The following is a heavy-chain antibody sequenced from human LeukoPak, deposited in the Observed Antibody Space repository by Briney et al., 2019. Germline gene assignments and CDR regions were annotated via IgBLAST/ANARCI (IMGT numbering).Heavy chain of an antibody. J-gene: IGHJ4*02. D-gene: IGHD3-22*01. CDR3: ARDLYRIVVVPHYFDY. CDR1: GFTFSNSW. CDR2: IKQDGSEK. V-gene: IGHV3-7*01. Sequence: PGGSLRLSCAASGFTFSNSWMSWVRQAPGKGLEGVANIKQDGSEKYYVDSVKGRFTISRDNAKNSLYLQMNSLRAEDTAVYYCARDLYRIVVVPHYFDYWGQGTLVTVSS.